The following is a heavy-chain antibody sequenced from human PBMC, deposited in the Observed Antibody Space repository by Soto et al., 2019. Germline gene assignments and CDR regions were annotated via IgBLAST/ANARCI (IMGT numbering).Heavy chain of an antibody. CDR2: ISGSGGST. CDR1: GFTFSSYA. J-gene: IGHJ4*02. V-gene: IGHV3-23*01. D-gene: IGHD2-15*01. CDR3: AKDPGYCSGGSCHDYFDY. Sequence: VQLLESGGGLVPPGGSLRLSCAASGFTFSSYAMSWVRQAPGKGLEWVSTISGSGGSTYYADSVKGRFTISRDNSKNTLYLQMNSLRAEDTAVYYCAKDPGYCSGGSCHDYFDYWGQGTLVTVSS.